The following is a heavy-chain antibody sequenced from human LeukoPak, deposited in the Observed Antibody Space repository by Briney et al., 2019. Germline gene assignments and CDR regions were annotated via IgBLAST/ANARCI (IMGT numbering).Heavy chain of an antibody. V-gene: IGHV3-74*01. Sequence: GGSLRLSCAASGFTFSSYWMHWVRQAPGKGLVWVSRINSDGSSTSYADSVKGRFTISRDNAKNTLYLQMNSLRAEDTAVYYCARDSYADPYCGGDCYSGWYLDLWGRGTLVTVSS. CDR2: INSDGSST. CDR1: GFTFSSYW. J-gene: IGHJ2*01. D-gene: IGHD2-21*02. CDR3: ARDSYADPYCGGDCYSGWYLDL.